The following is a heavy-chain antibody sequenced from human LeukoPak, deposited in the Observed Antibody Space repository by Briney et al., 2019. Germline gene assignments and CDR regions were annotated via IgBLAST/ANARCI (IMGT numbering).Heavy chain of an antibody. CDR2: IYSGGST. CDR3: ARDRFPPLGYSGYGRDFDY. J-gene: IGHJ4*02. Sequence: GGSLRLSCAASGFTVSSNYMSWVRQAPGKGPEWVSVIYSGGSTYYADSVKGRFTISRDNSKNTLYLQMNSLRAEDTAVYYCARDRFPPLGYSGYGRDFDYWGQGTLVTASS. D-gene: IGHD5-12*01. CDR1: GFTVSSNY. V-gene: IGHV3-53*01.